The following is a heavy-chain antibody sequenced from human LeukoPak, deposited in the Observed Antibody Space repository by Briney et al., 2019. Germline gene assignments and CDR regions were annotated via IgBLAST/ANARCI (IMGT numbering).Heavy chain of an antibody. V-gene: IGHV4-39*07. CDR3: AGTSGYYFSFFDY. CDR1: GGSVSSGSYY. CDR2: IYYSGST. J-gene: IGHJ4*02. Sequence: SETLSLTCTVSGGSVSSGSYYWGWIRQPPGKGLEWIGNIYYSGSTYYNPSLKSRVTISVETPKNQFSLKLSSVTAADTAVYYCAGTSGYYFSFFDYWGQGTLVTVSS. D-gene: IGHD3-22*01.